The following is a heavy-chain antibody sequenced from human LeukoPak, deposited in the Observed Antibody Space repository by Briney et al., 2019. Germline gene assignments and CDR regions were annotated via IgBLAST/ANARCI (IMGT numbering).Heavy chain of an antibody. CDR3: AKDMTTGPFDY. CDR2: IYYSGST. V-gene: IGHV4-39*02. Sequence: SETLSLTCTVSGGSISSSSYYWGWIRQPPGKGLEWIGSIYYSGSTYYNPSLKSRVTISVDTSKNQFSLKLSSVTAADTAVYYCAKDMTTGPFDYWGQGTLSPSPQ. D-gene: IGHD4-17*01. CDR1: GGSISSSSYY. J-gene: IGHJ4*02.